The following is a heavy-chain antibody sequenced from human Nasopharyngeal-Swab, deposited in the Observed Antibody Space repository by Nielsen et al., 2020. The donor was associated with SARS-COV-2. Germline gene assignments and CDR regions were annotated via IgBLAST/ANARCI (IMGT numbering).Heavy chain of an antibody. Sequence: ASVKVSCKASGYTFTSYGISWVRQAPGQGLEWMGWVSAYNGNTNYAQKLQGRVTMTTDTPTSTAYMELRSLRSDDTAVYYCARDGGIVVVPAATGEPYYYYGMDVWGQGTTVTVSS. CDR1: GYTFTSYG. CDR2: VSAYNGNT. J-gene: IGHJ6*02. D-gene: IGHD2-2*01. CDR3: ARDGGIVVVPAATGEPYYYYGMDV. V-gene: IGHV1-18*01.